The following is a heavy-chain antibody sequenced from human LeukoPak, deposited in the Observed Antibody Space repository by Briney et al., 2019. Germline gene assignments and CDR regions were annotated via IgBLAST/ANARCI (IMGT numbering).Heavy chain of an antibody. V-gene: IGHV3-64*01. D-gene: IGHD6-19*01. Sequence: GGSLRLSCAASGFTFSDYAMHWVRQAPGKGLEYVSAITSNGGSTYYANSVKGRFTISRDNSKNTLYLQMGSLRSEDMAVYYCARAESSGWYAVYWGQGTLVTVSS. CDR3: ARAESSGWYAVY. J-gene: IGHJ4*02. CDR2: ITSNGGST. CDR1: GFTFSDYA.